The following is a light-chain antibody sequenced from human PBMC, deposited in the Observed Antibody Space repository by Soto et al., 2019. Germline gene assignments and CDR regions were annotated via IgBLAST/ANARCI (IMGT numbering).Light chain of an antibody. CDR2: ENN. CDR1: SSNIGNNY. CDR3: GTWDSSLSALV. Sequence: QSVLTQPPSVSAAPGQKVTISCSGTSSNIGNNYVSWYQQLQGTAPKLLIYENNKRPSGIPDRFSGSKSGTSATLGITGLQTGDEADYYCGTWDSSLSALVFGGGTKLTVL. J-gene: IGLJ3*02. V-gene: IGLV1-51*02.